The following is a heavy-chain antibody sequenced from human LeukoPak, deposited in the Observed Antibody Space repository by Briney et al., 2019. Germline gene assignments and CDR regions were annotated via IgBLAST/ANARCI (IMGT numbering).Heavy chain of an antibody. J-gene: IGHJ5*02. V-gene: IGHV3-23*01. D-gene: IGHD6-19*01. CDR1: GFTFSTYA. CDR3: AKESGSSGWYWFDP. CDR2: ISAGGGSA. Sequence: GGYLRLSCAASGFTFSTYAMSWVRQAPGKGLEWVSAISAGGGSAYYADSVRGRFTISRDTSKNTLYLQMNSLRAEDTALYYCAKESGSSGWYWFDPWGQGTLVSVSS.